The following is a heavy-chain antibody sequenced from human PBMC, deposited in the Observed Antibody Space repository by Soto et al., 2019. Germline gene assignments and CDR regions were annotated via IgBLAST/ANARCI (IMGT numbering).Heavy chain of an antibody. CDR1: GFTFSSFG. Sequence: GGSLRLSCAASGFTFSSFGMHWVRQAPGKGLEWVSLIWYDGSKKSYGDPVKGRFTISRDNSRNTVYLQMNSLRADDTAVYYCARDASYYSLWSGYYPSRKGMDVWGKGIT. J-gene: IGHJ6*04. CDR2: IWYDGSKK. CDR3: ARDASYYSLWSGYYPSRKGMDV. D-gene: IGHD3-3*01. V-gene: IGHV3-33*01.